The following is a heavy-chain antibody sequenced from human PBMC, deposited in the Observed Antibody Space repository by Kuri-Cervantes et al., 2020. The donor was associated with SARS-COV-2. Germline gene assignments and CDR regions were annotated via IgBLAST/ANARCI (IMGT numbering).Heavy chain of an antibody. V-gene: IGHV3-30*18. J-gene: IGHJ4*02. CDR3: AKDAGVGATGSVDY. Sequence: LSLTCAASGFTFSSYGMHWVRQAPGKGLEWVAVISYDGSNKYYADSVKGRFTISRDNSKNTLYLQMNSLRAGDTAVYYCAKDAGVGATGSVDYWGQGTLVTVSS. CDR1: GFTFSSYG. CDR2: ISYDGSNK. D-gene: IGHD1-26*01.